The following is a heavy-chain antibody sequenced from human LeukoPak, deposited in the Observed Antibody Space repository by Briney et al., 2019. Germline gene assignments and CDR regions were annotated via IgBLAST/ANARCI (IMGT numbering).Heavy chain of an antibody. J-gene: IGHJ4*02. CDR3: ARRRSYYYDSSGYYYSDY. D-gene: IGHD3-22*01. CDR1: GYTFTSYD. V-gene: IGHV1-8*01. CDR2: MNPNSGNT. Sequence: ASVKVSCKASGYTFTSYDINWVRQATGQGLEWMGWMNPNSGNTGYAQKFQGRVIMTRNTSISTAYMELSSLRSEDTAVYYCARRRSYYYDSSGYYYSDYWGQGTLVTVSS.